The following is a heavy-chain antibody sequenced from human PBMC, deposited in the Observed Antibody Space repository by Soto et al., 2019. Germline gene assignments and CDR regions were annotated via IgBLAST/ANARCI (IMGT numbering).Heavy chain of an antibody. D-gene: IGHD6-19*01. CDR1: GYTFTSCY. CDR3: ASGTAVAFVDY. CDR2: INPSGGST. J-gene: IGHJ4*02. V-gene: IGHV1-46*03. Sequence: ASVKVSCKASGYTFTSCYMHWVRQAPGQGLEWMGIINPSGGSTSYAQKFQGRVTMTRDTSTSTVYMELSSLRSEDTAVYYCASGTAVAFVDYWGQGTLVTVSS.